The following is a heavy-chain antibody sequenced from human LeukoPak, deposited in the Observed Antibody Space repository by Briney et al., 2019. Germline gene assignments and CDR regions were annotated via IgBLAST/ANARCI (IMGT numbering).Heavy chain of an antibody. J-gene: IGHJ4*02. Sequence: TVSFKASGYTFTSYWIGWVRQMPGKGLEWMGIIYPGDSDTRYSPSFQGQVTISADKSISTAYLQWSSLKASDTAMYYCASGYDSVAVDYWGQGTLVTVSS. V-gene: IGHV5-51*01. CDR1: GYTFTSYW. D-gene: IGHD5-12*01. CDR2: IYPGDSDT. CDR3: ASGYDSVAVDY.